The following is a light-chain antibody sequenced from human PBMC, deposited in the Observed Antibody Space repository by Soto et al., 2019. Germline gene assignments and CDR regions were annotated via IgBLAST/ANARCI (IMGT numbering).Light chain of an antibody. J-gene: IGKJ5*01. CDR2: GAS. Sequence: EIVLTQSPCTLSLSPGERATLSCRASQSVSSSYLAWYQQKPGQAPRLLIYGASSRATGIPDRFSGSGSGTDFTLTISRLEPEDFAVYYCQQYSNWPPITFGQGTRLEIK. V-gene: IGKV3-20*01. CDR1: QSVSSSY. CDR3: QQYSNWPPIT.